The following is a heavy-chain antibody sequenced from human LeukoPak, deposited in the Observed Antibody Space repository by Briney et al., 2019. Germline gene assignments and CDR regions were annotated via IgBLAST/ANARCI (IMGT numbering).Heavy chain of an antibody. J-gene: IGHJ4*02. CDR2: VRSKANNYAT. CDR3: TFFPADY. CDR1: GFNLSGSA. V-gene: IGHV3-73*01. D-gene: IGHD3-3*01. Sequence: GGSLRLSCAASGFNLSGSAVHWVRQASGKGLEWVGRVRSKANNYATTYAASVKGRFTVSRDDSKNTAYLQMNSLKSEDTAVYYRTFFPADYWGQGTLVTVSS.